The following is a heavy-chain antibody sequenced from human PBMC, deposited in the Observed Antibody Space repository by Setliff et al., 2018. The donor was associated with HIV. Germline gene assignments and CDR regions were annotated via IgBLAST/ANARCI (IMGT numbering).Heavy chain of an antibody. Sequence: GASVKFSCKASGYSPGNYGIAWVRQARGQGLEWLGWISVNTGDVFYAQTFQGRVTMTADASTGTVHMDLRGLTFDDSAIYFCAYRRGGWELRVWGQGTSVTVSS. V-gene: IGHV1-18*01. D-gene: IGHD1-26*01. CDR3: AYRRGGWELRV. J-gene: IGHJ4*02. CDR1: GYSPGNYG. CDR2: ISVNTGDV.